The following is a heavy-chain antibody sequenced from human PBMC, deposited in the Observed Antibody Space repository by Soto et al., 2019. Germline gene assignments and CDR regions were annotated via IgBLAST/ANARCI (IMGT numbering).Heavy chain of an antibody. CDR2: ISWNSGSR. D-gene: IGHD5-12*01. CDR3: AKDKSIVSTVFDF. J-gene: IGHJ4*02. CDR1: GFTFDDYA. V-gene: IGHV3-9*01. Sequence: EVRLEESGGGLVQPGRSLRLSCAASGFTFDDYAMHWVRQAPGEGLEWVAGISWNSGSRDYGDSVEGRFTISRDNAKNSLYLQMDNLRPEDTAFYYCAKDKSIVSTVFDFWGQGTPVTVSS.